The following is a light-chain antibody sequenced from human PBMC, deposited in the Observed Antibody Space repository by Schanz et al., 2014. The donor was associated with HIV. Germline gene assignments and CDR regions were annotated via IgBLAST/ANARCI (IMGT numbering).Light chain of an antibody. CDR1: QSVRSSY. V-gene: IGKV3D-20*02. CDR3: QQRSNWLFT. CDR2: ATS. Sequence: EIVMTQSPGTLSLSPGERATLSCRASQSVRSSYLAWYQQKRDQPPRLVIYATSTRAAGIPDRFSGTGSGTDFTLTISRLEPEDFAVYYCQQRSNWLFTFGPGTKVDIK. J-gene: IGKJ3*01.